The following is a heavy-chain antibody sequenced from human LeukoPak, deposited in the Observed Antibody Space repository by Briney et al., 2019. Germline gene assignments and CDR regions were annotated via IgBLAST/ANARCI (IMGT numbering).Heavy chain of an antibody. CDR3: AVVYEGDYCSGGSCYYHAFDI. V-gene: IGHV1-18*04. Sequence: ASVKVSCKASGYTFTSYYMHWVRQAPGQGLEWMGWISAYNGNTNYAQKLQGRVTMTTDTSTSTAYMELRSLRSDDTTVYYCAVVYEGDYCSGGSCYYHAFDIWGQGTMVTVSS. CDR1: GYTFTSYY. CDR2: ISAYNGNT. J-gene: IGHJ3*02. D-gene: IGHD2-15*01.